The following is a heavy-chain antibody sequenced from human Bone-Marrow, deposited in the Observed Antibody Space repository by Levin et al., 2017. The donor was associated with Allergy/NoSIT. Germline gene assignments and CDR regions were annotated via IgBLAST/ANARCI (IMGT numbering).Heavy chain of an antibody. CDR3: ARVPHYYYYMDV. V-gene: IGHV3-21*01. CDR2: ISSSSSYI. J-gene: IGHJ6*03. Sequence: GGSLRLSCAASGFHFSSYSMNWVRPAPGKGLEWVSSISSSSSYIYYADSVKGRFTISRDKAWNSLYLQMNSLRAEDTAVYYCARVPHYYYYMDVWGKGTTVTVSS. CDR1: GFHFSSYS.